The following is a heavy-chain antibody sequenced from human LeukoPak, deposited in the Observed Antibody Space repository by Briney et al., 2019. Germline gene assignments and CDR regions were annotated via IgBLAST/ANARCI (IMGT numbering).Heavy chain of an antibody. CDR2: IYHSGST. V-gene: IGHV4-30-2*01. J-gene: IGHJ4*02. CDR3: ARSGSSWYSHYFDY. Sequence: SQTLSLTCAVSGGSISSGGYSWSWIRQPPGKGLEWIGYIYHSGSTYYNPSLKSRVTMSVDTSKNQFSLKLSSVTAADTAVYYCARSGSSWYSHYFDYWGQGTLVTVSS. D-gene: IGHD6-13*01. CDR1: GGSISSGGYS.